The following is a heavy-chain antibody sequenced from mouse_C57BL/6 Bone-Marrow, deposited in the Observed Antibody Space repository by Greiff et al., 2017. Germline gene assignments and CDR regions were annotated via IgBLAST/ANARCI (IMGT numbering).Heavy chain of an antibody. CDR2: IYPGDGDS. J-gene: IGHJ4*01. V-gene: IGHV1-82*01. CDR1: GYAFSSSW. CDR3: ARGGYYDYDGGDAMDY. Sequence: VQLVESGPELVKPGASVQISCKASGYAFSSSWMNWVKQRPGKGLEWIGRIYPGDGDSNYNGKFKGKATLTADKSSSTAYMQLSSLTSEDSAVYFCARGGYYDYDGGDAMDYWGQGTSVTVAS. D-gene: IGHD2-4*01.